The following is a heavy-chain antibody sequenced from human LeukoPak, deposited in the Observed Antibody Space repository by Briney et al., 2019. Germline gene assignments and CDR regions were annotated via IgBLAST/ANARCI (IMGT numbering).Heavy chain of an antibody. D-gene: IGHD3-3*01. J-gene: IGHJ4*02. V-gene: IGHV3-48*01. CDR2: IGSSGSTI. CDR3: ARGVFGVIALLDY. CDR1: GFTFSSYA. Sequence: GGSLRLSCAASGFTFSSYAMSWVRQAPGKGLEWVSYIGSSGSTIYYADSVKGRFTVSRDNAKNSLYLQMSSLRAEDTAVYYCARGVFGVIALLDYWGQGTLATVSS.